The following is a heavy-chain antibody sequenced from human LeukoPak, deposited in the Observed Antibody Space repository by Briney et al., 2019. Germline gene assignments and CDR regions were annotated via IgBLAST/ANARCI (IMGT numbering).Heavy chain of an antibody. Sequence: GGSLRLSCAASEFTFSSYSMNWVRKAPGKGLEWVSSISSRSSYIYYADSVKGRFTISRDNAKNSLYLQMNSLRAEDTAVYYCARDESYGDYPSPYYGMDVWGQGTTVTVSS. CDR3: ARDESYGDYPSPYYGMDV. J-gene: IGHJ6*02. CDR1: EFTFSSYS. D-gene: IGHD4-17*01. CDR2: ISSRSSYI. V-gene: IGHV3-21*01.